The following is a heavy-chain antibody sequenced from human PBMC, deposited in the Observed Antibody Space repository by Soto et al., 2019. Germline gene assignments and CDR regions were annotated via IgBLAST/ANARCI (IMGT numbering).Heavy chain of an antibody. CDR3: AVDYYDSSGYYSYYYGMDV. CDR1: GFTFSSYA. Sequence: SLRLSCAASGFTFSSYAMHWVRQAPGKGLEWVAVISYDGSNKYYADSVKGRFTISRDNSKNTLYLQMNSLRAEDTAVYYCAVDYYDSSGYYSYYYGMDVWGQGTTVTVSS. V-gene: IGHV3-30-3*01. CDR2: ISYDGSNK. D-gene: IGHD3-22*01. J-gene: IGHJ6*02.